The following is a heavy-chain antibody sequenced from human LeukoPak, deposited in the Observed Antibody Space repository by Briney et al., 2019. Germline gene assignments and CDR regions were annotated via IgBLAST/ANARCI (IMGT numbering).Heavy chain of an antibody. CDR2: INHSGST. Sequence: SETLSLTCAVYGGSFSGYYWSWIRQPPGKGLEWIGEINHSGSTNYNPSLKSRVTISVDTSKNQFSLKLSSVTAADTAVYYCASHTSWLDSDYWGQGTLVTVSS. CDR3: ASHTSWLDSDY. J-gene: IGHJ4*02. D-gene: IGHD6-19*01. CDR1: GGSFSGYY. V-gene: IGHV4-34*01.